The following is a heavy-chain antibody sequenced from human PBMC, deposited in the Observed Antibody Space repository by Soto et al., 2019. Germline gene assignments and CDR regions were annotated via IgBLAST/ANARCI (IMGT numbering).Heavy chain of an antibody. V-gene: IGHV3-48*02. CDR3: ASGDRFSCSGDRCFSDGLFLS. Sequence: EVQLVESGGGLVQRGGSLRLSCAASGFTFGIYSMNWVRQAPGKGLEWISYINGSSSTMYYADSVKGRFIISRDNADNSLYLQMNSLRDADTAVYYCASGDRFSCSGDRCFSDGLFLSWGQGTLVTVSS. D-gene: IGHD2-15*01. J-gene: IGHJ5*02. CDR2: INGSSSTM. CDR1: GFTFGIYS.